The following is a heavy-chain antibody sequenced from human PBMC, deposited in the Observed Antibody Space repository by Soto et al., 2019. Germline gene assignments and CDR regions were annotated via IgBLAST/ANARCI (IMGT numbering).Heavy chain of an antibody. CDR2: IYPGDSDT. J-gene: IGHJ6*03. V-gene: IGHV5-51*01. D-gene: IGHD3-9*01. Sequence: GESLKISCKGSGYSFTSYWIGWVRQMPGKGLEWMGIIYPGDSDTRYSPSFQGQGTISADKSISTAYLQWSSLKASDTAMYYCARLVLRYFDWLRTGYYYYYMDVWGKGTTVTVSS. CDR1: GYSFTSYW. CDR3: ARLVLRYFDWLRTGYYYYYMDV.